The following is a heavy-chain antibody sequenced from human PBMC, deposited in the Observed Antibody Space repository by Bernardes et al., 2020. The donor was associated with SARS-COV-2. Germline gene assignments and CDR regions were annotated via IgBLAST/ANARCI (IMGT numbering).Heavy chain of an antibody. V-gene: IGHV3-23*01. D-gene: IGHD4-17*01. J-gene: IGHJ4*02. CDR1: GFTFGSYG. CDR2: ISVGGDT. CDR3: AKRRPDGDHFDS. Sequence: GGSLRLSCAVSGFTFGSYGMTWVRQAPGKGLEWVSSISVGGDTYYANSVKGRFTISGDNSKNLLYLQMNSLRADDTAVYFCAKRRPDGDHFDSWGQGTLVTVSS.